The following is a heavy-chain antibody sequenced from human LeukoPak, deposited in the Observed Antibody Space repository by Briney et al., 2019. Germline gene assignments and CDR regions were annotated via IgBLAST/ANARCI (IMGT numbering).Heavy chain of an antibody. V-gene: IGHV1-18*01. CDR1: GYTFTSYG. J-gene: IGHJ4*02. Sequence: GASVKVSCKASGYTFTSYGISWVRQAPGQGLEWMGWISAYNGNTNYAQKLQGRVTMTTDTSTSTAYMELRSLRSDDTAVYYCARYRSSGYYAFLGYWGQGTLVTVSS. CDR3: ARYRSSGYYAFLGY. CDR2: ISAYNGNT. D-gene: IGHD3-22*01.